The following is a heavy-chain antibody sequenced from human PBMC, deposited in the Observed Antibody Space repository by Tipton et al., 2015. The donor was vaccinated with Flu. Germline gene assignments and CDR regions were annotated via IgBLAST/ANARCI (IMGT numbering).Heavy chain of an antibody. CDR1: GGSMSSYY. CDR2: IYASGST. J-gene: IGHJ4*02. Sequence: TLSLTCTVSGGSMSSYYWSWIRQPAGKGLEWIGHIYASGSTTYNPSLQSRVTMSVDTSKNQFSLKLSSVTAADTAVYYCASTSNYGRRIEPDFDSWGQGTLVTVSS. CDR3: ASTSNYGRRIEPDFDS. V-gene: IGHV4-4*07. D-gene: IGHD4-17*01.